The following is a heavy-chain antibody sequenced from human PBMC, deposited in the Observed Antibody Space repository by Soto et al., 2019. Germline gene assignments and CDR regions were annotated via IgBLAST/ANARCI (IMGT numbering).Heavy chain of an antibody. V-gene: IGHV4-39*01. CDR1: GGSISSSSYF. J-gene: IGHJ5*02. CDR3: ARHPSDFWFDP. CDR2: IYYSGST. D-gene: IGHD2-21*02. Sequence: QLQLQESGPGLVKPSETLSLTCSVSGGSISSSSYFWGWIRQPPGKGLEWIGSIYYSGSTYYNPSLQSRVTVSVDTSKSQFSLKLSSVTAAATAVYYCARHPSDFWFDPWGQGTLVTVSS.